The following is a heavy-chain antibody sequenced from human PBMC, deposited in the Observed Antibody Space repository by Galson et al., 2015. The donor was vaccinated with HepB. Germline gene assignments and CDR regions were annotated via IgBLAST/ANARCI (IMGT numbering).Heavy chain of an antibody. CDR1: GFTFSSYS. CDR3: ARDSSMDVGPGMDV. CDR2: ISSSSSYI. Sequence: SLRLSCAASGFTFSSYSMNWVRQAPGKGLEWVSSISSSSSYIYYADSVKGRFTISRDNAKNSLYLQMNSLRAEDTAVYYCARDSSMDVGPGMDVWGQGTTVTVSS. J-gene: IGHJ6*02. D-gene: IGHD2-2*01. V-gene: IGHV3-21*01.